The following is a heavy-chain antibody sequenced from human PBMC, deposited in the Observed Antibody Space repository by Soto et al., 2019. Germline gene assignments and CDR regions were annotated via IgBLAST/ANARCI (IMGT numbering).Heavy chain of an antibody. CDR2: IIPIFGTP. D-gene: IGHD2-15*01. V-gene: IGHV1-69*01. CDR3: ARGGYCSGGSCWDNWFDP. Sequence: QVQLVQSGAEVKKPGSSVKVSCKASGGTFSSYSISWVRQAPGQGLEWMGGIIPIFGTPNYAQKFQGRVTITADESTCTAYMELSSLRSEDTAVYYCARGGYCSGGSCWDNWFDPWGQGTLVTVSS. J-gene: IGHJ5*02. CDR1: GGTFSSYS.